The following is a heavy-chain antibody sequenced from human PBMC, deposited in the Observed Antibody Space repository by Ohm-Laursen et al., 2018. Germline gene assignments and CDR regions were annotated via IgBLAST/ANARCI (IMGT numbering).Heavy chain of an antibody. Sequence: SLRLSCAASGFIFRNSGMHWVRQAPGKGLEWVALISNDGSNKYYADSVKGRFTISRDNSKNTLNLQMNSPRTEDAAVYYCAGDPGDADTFDYWGQGTLVTVSS. J-gene: IGHJ4*02. CDR3: AGDPGDADTFDY. V-gene: IGHV3-30*03. D-gene: IGHD2-21*01. CDR1: GFIFRNSG. CDR2: ISNDGSNK.